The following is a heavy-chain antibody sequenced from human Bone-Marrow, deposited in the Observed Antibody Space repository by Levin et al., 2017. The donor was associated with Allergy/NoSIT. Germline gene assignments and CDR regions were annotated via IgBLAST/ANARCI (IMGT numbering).Heavy chain of an antibody. CDR1: GFTFDDYA. CDR2: ISWNSSIV. V-gene: IGHV3-9*01. D-gene: IGHD2-15*01. CDR3: AKSGRDYGYAFDI. Sequence: SLKISCAASGFTFDDYAMHWVRQAPGKGLEWVSGISWNSSIVGYADSAKGRFTISRDNAKQILSLQMKSLRVEDTAFYYCAKSGRDYGYAFDIWGQGTIVTVSS. J-gene: IGHJ3*02.